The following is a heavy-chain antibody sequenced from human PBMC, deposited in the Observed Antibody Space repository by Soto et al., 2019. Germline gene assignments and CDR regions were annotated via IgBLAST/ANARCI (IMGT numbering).Heavy chain of an antibody. CDR1: GYSFPSYW. J-gene: IGHJ6*02. D-gene: IGHD2-21*01. Sequence: PGESLKISCKGSGYSFPSYWIAWVRQMPGKGLEWMGTIYPGDSNTRYSPSFQGQVSLSVDKSNSTAYLQWRSLKASDTAMYYCARLLVQIAVNYYNYGGLDVWGHGTPLTVSS. V-gene: IGHV5-51*01. CDR2: IYPGDSNT. CDR3: ARLLVQIAVNYYNYGGLDV.